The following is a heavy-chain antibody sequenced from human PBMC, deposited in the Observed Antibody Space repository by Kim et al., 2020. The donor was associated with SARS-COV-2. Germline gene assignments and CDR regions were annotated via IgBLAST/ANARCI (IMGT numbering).Heavy chain of an antibody. V-gene: IGHV3-23*01. D-gene: IGHD6-19*01. Sequence: DSVKGRFTITRDNSKNTLYLQMNSLRAEDTAVYYCAKALSRAVAVDYFDYWGQGTLVTVSS. CDR3: AKALSRAVAVDYFDY. J-gene: IGHJ4*02.